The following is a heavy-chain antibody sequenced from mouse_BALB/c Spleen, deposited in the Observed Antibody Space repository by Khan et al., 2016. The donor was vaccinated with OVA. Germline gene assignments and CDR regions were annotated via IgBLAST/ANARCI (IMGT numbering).Heavy chain of an antibody. CDR2: IWSGGST. Sequence: QVQLQQSGPGLVQPSQSLSITCTVSGFSLTSYGVHWVRQSPGKGLEWLGVIWSGGSTDYNAAFISRLSISKDNSKSQVFFKMNSQQANDTAIYYCASIFIGTMDYAMDYWGQGTSVTVSS. CDR1: GFSLTSYG. V-gene: IGHV2-2*02. J-gene: IGHJ4*01. CDR3: ASIFIGTMDYAMDY. D-gene: IGHD2-14*01.